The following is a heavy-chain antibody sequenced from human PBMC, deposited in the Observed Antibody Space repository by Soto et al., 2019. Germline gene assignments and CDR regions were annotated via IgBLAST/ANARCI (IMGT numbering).Heavy chain of an antibody. D-gene: IGHD6-6*01. V-gene: IGHV3-23*01. CDR3: ARDQYSSSSRYYYYYYYMDV. J-gene: IGHJ6*03. CDR1: GFTFSSNA. CDR2: ISDSGGST. Sequence: PGGSLRLSCAASGFTFSSNAMTWVRQAPGKGLEWVSAISDSGGSTYYADSVKGRFTISRDNAKNSLYLQMNSLRAEDTAVYYCARDQYSSSSRYYYYYYYMDVWGKGTTVTVSS.